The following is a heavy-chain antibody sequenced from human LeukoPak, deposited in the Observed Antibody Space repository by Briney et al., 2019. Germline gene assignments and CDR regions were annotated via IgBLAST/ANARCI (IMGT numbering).Heavy chain of an antibody. CDR2: ISYDGSNK. Sequence: GRSLRLSCAASGFTFSSYAMHWVRQAPGKGLEWVAVISYDGSNKYYADSMKGRFTISRDNSKNTLYLQMNSLRAEDTAVYYCARDRGAAADLQDYFDYWGQGTLVTVSS. CDR1: GFTFSSYA. D-gene: IGHD6-13*01. CDR3: ARDRGAAADLQDYFDY. J-gene: IGHJ4*02. V-gene: IGHV3-30*04.